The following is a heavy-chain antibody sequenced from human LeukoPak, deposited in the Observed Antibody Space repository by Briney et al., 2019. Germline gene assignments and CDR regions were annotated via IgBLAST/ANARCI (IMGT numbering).Heavy chain of an antibody. CDR2: TYYRSKWYN. J-gene: IGHJ4*02. V-gene: IGHV6-1*01. D-gene: IGHD5-12*01. CDR1: GDSVSSNSAA. Sequence: SQTLSLTCAISGDSVSSNSAAWNWIRQSPSRGLEWLGRTYYRSKWYNDYAVSVKSRITINPDTSKNQFSLQLNSVTPEDTAVYYCAREGDDSGYALYYFDSGGQGPLVPVSS. CDR3: AREGDDSGYALYYFDS.